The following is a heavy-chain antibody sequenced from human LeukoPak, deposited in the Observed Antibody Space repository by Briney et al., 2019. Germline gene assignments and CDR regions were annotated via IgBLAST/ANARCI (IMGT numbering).Heavy chain of an antibody. CDR1: GGSITSSGSY. J-gene: IGHJ4*01. V-gene: IGHV4-39*01. CDR3: ARQPRGCSSTSCYHFDY. D-gene: IGHD2-2*01. Sequence: PSETLSLTCTVSGGSITSSGSYWGWIRQPPGKGLEWIGSISYSGSPYYNPSLKSRVTTSVDTSKNQFSLKLSSVTAADTAVYYCARQPRGCSSTSCYHFDYWGQEPWSPSPQ. CDR2: ISYSGSP.